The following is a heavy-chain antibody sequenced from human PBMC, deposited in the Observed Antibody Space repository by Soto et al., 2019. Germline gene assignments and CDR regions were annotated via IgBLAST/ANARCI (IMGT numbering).Heavy chain of an antibody. CDR2: MYHSGTF. J-gene: IGHJ5*02. D-gene: IGHD3-10*01. Sequence: QLQLQESGSGLVKTSQTLSLTCAVSGGSIGGVGYSWSWIRQPPGGGLEWIGYMYHSGTFLKSPSLKTRITMSLDMSKIQFSLTLNSMTAADTAVYYCASAQFYSGSGNYNNLMFAAWGQGIQVTVSS. V-gene: IGHV4-30-2*01. CDR3: ASAQFYSGSGNYNNLMFAA. CDR1: GGSIGGVGYS.